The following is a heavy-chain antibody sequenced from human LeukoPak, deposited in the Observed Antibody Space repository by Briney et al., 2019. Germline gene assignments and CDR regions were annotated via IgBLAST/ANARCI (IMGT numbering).Heavy chain of an antibody. J-gene: IGHJ6*02. CDR1: GFTFSSYG. CDR2: ISYDGSNK. D-gene: IGHD3-10*01. Sequence: GRSLRLSCAASGFTFSSYGMHWVRQAPGKGLDWVAVISYDGSNKYYADSVKGRFTISRDNSRNTLYLQMNSLRAEDTALYYCARDRLVLRGAYSSSGLDVWGQGTTVTVSS. CDR3: ARDRLVLRGAYSSSGLDV. V-gene: IGHV3-30*03.